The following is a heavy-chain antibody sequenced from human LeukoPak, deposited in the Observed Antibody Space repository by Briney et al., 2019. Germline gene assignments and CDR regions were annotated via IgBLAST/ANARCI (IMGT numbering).Heavy chain of an antibody. J-gene: IGHJ4*02. CDR2: IYYSGST. Sequence: PSETLSLTCTVSGGSISSGGYYWRWIRQHPGKGLEWIGYIYYSGSTYYNPSLKSRVTISVDTSKNPFSLKLSSVTAADTTVYYCARGLYYDILTGYEDPGAIDYWGQGTLVTVSS. CDR1: GGSISSGGYY. V-gene: IGHV4-31*03. D-gene: IGHD3-9*01. CDR3: ARGLYYDILTGYEDPGAIDY.